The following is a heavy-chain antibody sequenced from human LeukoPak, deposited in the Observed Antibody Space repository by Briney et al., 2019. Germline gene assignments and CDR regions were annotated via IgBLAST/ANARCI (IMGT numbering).Heavy chain of an antibody. Sequence: SGGSLRLSCIASGFTFSDYWMSWVRQAPGKGLEWVANIKQDGSEKEFVDSVKGRFTISRDNAKNSLYLQMNSLRADDTAVYYCAREGRGGFDSWGQGTLVTVSS. CDR2: IKQDGSEK. J-gene: IGHJ4*02. D-gene: IGHD3-10*01. V-gene: IGHV3-7*01. CDR3: AREGRGGFDS. CDR1: GFTFSDYW.